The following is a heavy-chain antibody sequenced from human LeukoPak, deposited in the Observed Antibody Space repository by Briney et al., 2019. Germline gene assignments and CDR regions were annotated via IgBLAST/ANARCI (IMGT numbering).Heavy chain of an antibody. CDR2: IYYSGST. V-gene: IGHV4-39*07. CDR1: GGSISSSSYY. D-gene: IGHD3-9*01. CDR3: ASARGAIRYFDWSDARDAFDI. J-gene: IGHJ4*02. Sequence: SETLSLTCTVSGGSISSSSYYWGWIRQPPGKGLEWIGSIYYSGSTYYNPSLKSRVTISVDTSKNQFSLKLSSVTAADTAVYYCASARGAIRYFDWSDARDAFDIWGQGTLVTVSS.